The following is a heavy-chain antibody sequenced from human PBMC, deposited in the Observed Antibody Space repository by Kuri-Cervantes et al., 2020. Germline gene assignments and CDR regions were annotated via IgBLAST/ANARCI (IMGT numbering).Heavy chain of an antibody. D-gene: IGHD2-15*01. CDR1: GFTFSTYG. Sequence: GESLKISCAASGFTFSTYGMSWVRQAPGKGLEWVSGISNSGGSTYYADSVKGRFTISRDNSKNTLYLQMNSLRAEDTAVYYCAREMLLVVAALYNTDAFDIWGQGTMVTVSS. CDR3: AREMLLVVAALYNTDAFDI. CDR2: ISNSGGST. V-gene: IGHV3-23*01. J-gene: IGHJ3*02.